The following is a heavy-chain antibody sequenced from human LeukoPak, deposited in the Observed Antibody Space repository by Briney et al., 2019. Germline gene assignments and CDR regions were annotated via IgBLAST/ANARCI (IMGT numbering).Heavy chain of an antibody. CDR3: ARDYYDSSGYRYFDL. CDR2: ISSSSSTI. Sequence: GGSLRLSCAASGFTFSRYAMNWVRQAPGKGLEWVSYISSSSSTIYYADSVKGRFTISRDNAKNSLYLQMNSLRAEDTAVYYCARDYYDSSGYRYFDLWGRGTLVTVSS. D-gene: IGHD3-22*01. CDR1: GFTFSRYA. J-gene: IGHJ2*01. V-gene: IGHV3-48*01.